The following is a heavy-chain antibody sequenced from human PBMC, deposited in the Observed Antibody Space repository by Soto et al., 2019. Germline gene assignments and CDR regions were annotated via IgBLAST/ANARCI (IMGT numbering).Heavy chain of an antibody. Sequence: SETLSLTCTVSGGSISSYYWSWIRQPPGKGLEWIGYIYYSGSTNYNPSLKSRVTISVDTSKNQFSLKLSSVTAADTAVYYCASSPEFMVRGLPGYGAFDIWGQGTMVTVSS. CDR2: IYYSGST. CDR3: ASSPEFMVRGLPGYGAFDI. CDR1: GGSISSYY. V-gene: IGHV4-59*01. J-gene: IGHJ3*02. D-gene: IGHD3-10*01.